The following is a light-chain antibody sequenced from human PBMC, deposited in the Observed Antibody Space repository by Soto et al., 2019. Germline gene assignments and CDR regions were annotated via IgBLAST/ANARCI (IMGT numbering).Light chain of an antibody. CDR2: DAS. Sequence: DVQLTQSPSSPSASVGDRVTITCQASQDITTYLHWYQQKPGKAPKLLISDASSLAPGVPSRFSGSGSGTDFSFTISSLQPEDSGIYYCQQYYDLPPLTFGGGSTVE. V-gene: IGKV1-33*01. J-gene: IGKJ4*01. CDR3: QQYYDLPPLT. CDR1: QDITTY.